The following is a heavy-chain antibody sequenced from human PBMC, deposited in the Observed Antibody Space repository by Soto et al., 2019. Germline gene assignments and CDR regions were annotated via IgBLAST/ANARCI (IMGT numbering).Heavy chain of an antibody. CDR2: IYSGGST. V-gene: IGHV3-66*01. J-gene: IGHJ6*03. D-gene: IGHD6-6*01. Sequence: EVQLVESGGGLVQPGGSLRLSCAASGFTVSSNYMSWVRQAPGKGLEWVSVIYSGGSTYYADSVKGRFTISRDNSKNTLYLQMNSLRAEDTAVYYCAREQVGIAARPEDYYYYYMDVWGKGTTVTVSS. CDR3: AREQVGIAARPEDYYYYYMDV. CDR1: GFTVSSNY.